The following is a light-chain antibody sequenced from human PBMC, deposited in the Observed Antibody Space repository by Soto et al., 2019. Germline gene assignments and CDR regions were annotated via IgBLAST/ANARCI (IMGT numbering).Light chain of an antibody. V-gene: IGKV3-20*01. CDR2: GAS. J-gene: IGKJ1*01. Sequence: EIVLTQSPDTLSLSPGERATLSCRASKSFSRSYLAWYQQKPGQAPRLLIYGASSRATGIPDRFSGSGSGTDFTLTIRRLEPEDFGVDYWQQYGSSSRTFGQGTKVEIK. CDR1: KSFSRSY. CDR3: QQYGSSSRT.